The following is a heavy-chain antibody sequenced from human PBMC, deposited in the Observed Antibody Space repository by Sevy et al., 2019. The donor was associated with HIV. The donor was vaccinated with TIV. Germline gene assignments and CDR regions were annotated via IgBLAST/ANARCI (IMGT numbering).Heavy chain of an antibody. CDR1: GFTFDDYD. J-gene: IGHJ4*02. V-gene: IGHV3-9*01. D-gene: IGHD6-13*01. Sequence: GGSLRLSCAASGFTFDDYDMHWVRQAPGKGLEWVSGISWNSGSIGYADSVKGRFTISRDNAKNSLYLQMNSLRAEDTALYYCAKVRGYSSSWYRDYFDYWGQGTLVTVSS. CDR2: ISWNSGSI. CDR3: AKVRGYSSSWYRDYFDY.